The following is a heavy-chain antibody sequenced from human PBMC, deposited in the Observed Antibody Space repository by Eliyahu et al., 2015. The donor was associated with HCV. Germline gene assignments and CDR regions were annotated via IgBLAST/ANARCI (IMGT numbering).Heavy chain of an antibody. V-gene: IGHV4-59*01. Sequence: QVQLQESGPGLVKPSETLSLICAVSXGSITTYXWGWIRRPPGKGLEWIGYIHYSGSTNYNPSLKSRVTMSVDTSKNQFSLKLNSVTAADTAVYYCSSGGGGIAVAGTGGWFDPWGQGTLVTVSS. J-gene: IGHJ5*02. CDR2: IHYSGST. CDR3: SSGGGGIAVAGTGGWFDP. CDR1: XGSITTYX. D-gene: IGHD6-19*01.